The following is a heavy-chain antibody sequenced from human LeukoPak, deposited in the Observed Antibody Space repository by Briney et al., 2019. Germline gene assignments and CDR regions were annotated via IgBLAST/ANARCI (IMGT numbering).Heavy chain of an antibody. CDR2: IIPIFGTA. J-gene: IGHJ5*02. CDR1: GGTFSSYA. Sequence: ASVKVSCTASGGTFSSYAISWVRQAPGQGLEWMGGIIPIFGTANYAQKFQGRVTITADKSTSTAYMELSSLRSEDTAVYYCARDPRGYSYGSPWFDPWGQGTLVTVSS. D-gene: IGHD5-18*01. V-gene: IGHV1-69*06. CDR3: ARDPRGYSYGSPWFDP.